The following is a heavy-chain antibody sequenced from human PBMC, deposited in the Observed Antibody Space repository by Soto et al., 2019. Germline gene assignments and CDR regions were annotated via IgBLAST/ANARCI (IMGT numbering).Heavy chain of an antibody. Sequence: ASVKVSCKASGYTFTGYYMHWVRQAPGQGLEWMGWINPNSGGTNYAQKFQGWVTMTRDTSISTAYMELSRLRSDDTAVYYCARVGIVDTGADYFDYWGQGTLVTVSS. CDR2: INPNSGGT. CDR1: GYTFTGYY. D-gene: IGHD5-18*01. CDR3: ARVGIVDTGADYFDY. J-gene: IGHJ4*02. V-gene: IGHV1-2*04.